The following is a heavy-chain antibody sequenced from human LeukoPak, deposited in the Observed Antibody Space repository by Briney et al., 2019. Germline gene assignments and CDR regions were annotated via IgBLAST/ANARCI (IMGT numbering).Heavy chain of an antibody. J-gene: IGHJ4*02. CDR1: GDSVSSNSAA. Sequence: PSQTLSLTCAISGDSVSSNSAAWNWIRQSPLRGLEWLGRTYYRSKWYNDYAVSVKGRVTINPDTSKNQFSLQLNSVTPEDTAVYYCAREATGWRPLDFWGQGTLVTASS. CDR2: TYYRSKWYN. D-gene: IGHD6-19*01. CDR3: AREATGWRPLDF. V-gene: IGHV6-1*01.